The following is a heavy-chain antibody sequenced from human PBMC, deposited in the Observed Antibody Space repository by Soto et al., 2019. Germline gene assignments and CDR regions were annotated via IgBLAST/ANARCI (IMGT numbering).Heavy chain of an antibody. CDR2: TTAIVGTR. J-gene: IGHJ4*02. CDR1: GDTLSHYG. Sequence: QVQLVQSGAEVKKPGSSVKVSCKASGDTLSHYGVCWVRQVPGNGLEWMGGTTAIVGTRDYAQKFPSRMTITSDESTTTSYMELNSLTSAATAVYYCAAGDSSDTGDHWGQGTLVTVSS. V-gene: IGHV1-69*01. CDR3: AAGDSSDTGDH. D-gene: IGHD5-18*01.